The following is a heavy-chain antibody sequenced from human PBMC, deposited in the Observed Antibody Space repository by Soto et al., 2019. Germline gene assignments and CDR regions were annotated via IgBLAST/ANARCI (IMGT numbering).Heavy chain of an antibody. CDR3: ARDITSEEITMIVVVNDAFDI. CDR2: TYYRSKWYN. D-gene: IGHD3-22*01. CDR1: GDSVSSNSAA. V-gene: IGHV6-1*01. J-gene: IGHJ3*02. Sequence: SQTLSLTCAISGDSVSSNSAAWNWIRQSPSRDLEWLGRTYYRSKWYNDYAVSVKSRITINPDTSKNQFSLQLNSVTPEDTAVYYCARDITSEEITMIVVVNDAFDIWGQGAMVTVSS.